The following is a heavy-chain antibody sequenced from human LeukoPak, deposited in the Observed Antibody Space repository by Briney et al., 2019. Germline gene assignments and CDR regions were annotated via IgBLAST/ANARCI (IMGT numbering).Heavy chain of an antibody. V-gene: IGHV1-24*01. CDR2: FDPEGGET. CDR1: GYTLTELS. J-gene: IGHJ5*02. Sequence: ASVKVSCKVSGYTLTELSMHWVRQAPGKGLEWMGGFDPEGGETIYAQKFQGRVTMTEDTSTDTAYMELSSLRSEDTAVYYCAAVGYCTNGVCYTGGRNWFDPWGQGTLVTVSS. D-gene: IGHD2-8*01. CDR3: AAVGYCTNGVCYTGGRNWFDP.